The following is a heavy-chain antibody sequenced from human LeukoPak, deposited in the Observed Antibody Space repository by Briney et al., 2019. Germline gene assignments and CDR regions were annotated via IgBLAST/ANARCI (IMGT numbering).Heavy chain of an antibody. CDR3: ASSSTSWYDAFDI. Sequence: PSQTLSLTCTVSGGSISSGGYYWSWIRQPPGKGLEWIGYIYYSGSTNYNPSLKSRVTISVDTSKNQFSLKLSSVTAADTAVYYCASSSTSWYDAFDIWGQGTMVTVSS. J-gene: IGHJ3*02. V-gene: IGHV4-61*08. CDR1: GGSISSGGYY. CDR2: IYYSGST. D-gene: IGHD2-2*01.